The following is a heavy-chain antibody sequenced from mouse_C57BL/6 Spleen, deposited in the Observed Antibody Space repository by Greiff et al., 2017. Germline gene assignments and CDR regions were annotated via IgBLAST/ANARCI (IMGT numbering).Heavy chain of an antibody. V-gene: IGHV1-53*01. CDR2: INPSNGGT. CDR1: GYTFTSYW. Sequence: QVQLQQPGTELVKPGASVKLSCKASGYTFTSYWMHWVKPRPGQGLEWIGNINPSNGGTNYNEKFKSKATLTVDKSSSTAYMQLSSLTSEDSAVYYCARSGNWDARFDYWGQGTTLTVSS. CDR3: ARSGNWDARFDY. D-gene: IGHD4-1*01. J-gene: IGHJ2*01.